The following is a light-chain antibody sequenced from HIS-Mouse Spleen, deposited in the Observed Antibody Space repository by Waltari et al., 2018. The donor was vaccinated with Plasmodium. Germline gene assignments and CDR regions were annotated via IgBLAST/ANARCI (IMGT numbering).Light chain of an antibody. CDR1: ALPKKY. J-gene: IGLJ3*02. CDR2: EDS. V-gene: IGLV3-10*01. Sequence: SYALTQPPSVSVSPGQTARITCSGDALPKKYAYWYQKKSGQAPVLVIYEDSKRPSGIPERFSGSNSGTMATLTISGAQVEDEADYYCYSTDSSGNHRVFGGGTKLTVL. CDR3: YSTDSSGNHRV.